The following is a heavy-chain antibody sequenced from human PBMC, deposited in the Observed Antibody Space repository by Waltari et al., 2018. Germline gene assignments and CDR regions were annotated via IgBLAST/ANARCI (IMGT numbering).Heavy chain of an antibody. V-gene: IGHV3-23*01. Sequence: EVRLLESGGGLVQPGGSLRLSCAASGFTFSTYAMSWVRQAPGGGRGWVSAVSDEARSTSYAGSGKGRFTISRDNSKNALYLQMNSLRAEDTAVYYCAKRAYSSSWFWFDPWGQGTLVTVSS. CDR2: VSDEARST. J-gene: IGHJ5*02. D-gene: IGHD6-13*01. CDR1: GFTFSTYA. CDR3: AKRAYSSSWFWFDP.